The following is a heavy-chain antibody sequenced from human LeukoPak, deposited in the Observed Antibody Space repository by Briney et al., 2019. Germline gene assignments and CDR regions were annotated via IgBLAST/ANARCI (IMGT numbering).Heavy chain of an antibody. CDR3: ARGGYYGNLYFDY. J-gene: IGHJ4*02. V-gene: IGHV3-53*01. Sequence: GGSLRLSCAASGFAVSSNYMSWVRQAPGKGLEWVSVIYSGGSTYYADSVKGRFTISRDNSKNTLYLQMNSLRAEDTAVYYCARGGYYGNLYFDYWGQGTLVTVYS. CDR1: GFAVSSNY. CDR2: IYSGGST. D-gene: IGHD3-10*01.